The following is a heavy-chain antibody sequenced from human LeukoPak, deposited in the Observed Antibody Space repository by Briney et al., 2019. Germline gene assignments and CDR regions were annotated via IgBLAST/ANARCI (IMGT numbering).Heavy chain of an antibody. D-gene: IGHD3-22*01. CDR3: ARDSITMIDY. CDR2: INHSGST. V-gene: IGHV4-34*01. J-gene: IGHJ4*02. Sequence: SETLSLTCAVYGGSFSGYYWSWIRQPPGKGLEWIGEINHSGSTNYNPSLKRRVTISVDTPKNQFSLKLSSVTAADTAVYYCARDSITMIDYWGQGTLVTVSS. CDR1: GGSFSGYY.